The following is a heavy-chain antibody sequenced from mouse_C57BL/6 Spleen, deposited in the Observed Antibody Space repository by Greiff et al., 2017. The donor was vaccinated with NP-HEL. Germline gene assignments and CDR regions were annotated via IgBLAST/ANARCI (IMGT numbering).Heavy chain of an antibody. Sequence: VQLQQSGAELMKPGASVKLSCKATGYTFTGYWIEWVKQRPGHGLEWIGEILPGSGSTNYNEKFKGKATFTAATSSNTAYMQLSSLTTEDSAIYYCARGPYYYGSSYEGSYAMDYWGQGTSVTVSS. J-gene: IGHJ4*01. CDR2: ILPGSGST. V-gene: IGHV1-9*01. CDR1: GYTFTGYW. CDR3: ARGPYYYGSSYEGSYAMDY. D-gene: IGHD1-1*01.